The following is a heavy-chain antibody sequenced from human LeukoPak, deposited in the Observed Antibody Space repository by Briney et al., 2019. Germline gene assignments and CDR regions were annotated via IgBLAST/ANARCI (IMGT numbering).Heavy chain of an antibody. V-gene: IGHV3-23*01. CDR1: GFTFSSYA. D-gene: IGHD4-17*01. CDR2: ISGSGGST. CDR3: AKEGSYGDYGGRLQFDY. Sequence: GGSLRLSCAASGFTFSSYAMSWVRQAPGKGLEWVSAISGSGGSTYYADSVKGRFTISRDNSKNTLYLQMNSLRAEDTAVYYCAKEGSYGDYGGRLQFDYWGQGTLVTVSS. J-gene: IGHJ4*02.